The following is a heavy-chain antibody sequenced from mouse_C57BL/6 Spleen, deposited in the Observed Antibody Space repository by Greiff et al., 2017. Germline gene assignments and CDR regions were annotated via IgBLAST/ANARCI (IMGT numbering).Heavy chain of an antibody. CDR3: ARHGITRAMDY. CDR2: ISSGSSTI. J-gene: IGHJ4*01. CDR1: GFTFSDYG. D-gene: IGHD2-4*01. V-gene: IGHV5-17*01. Sequence: EVKVVESGGGLVKPGGSLKLSCAASGFTFSDYGMHWVRQAPEKGLEWVAYISSGSSTIYYADTVKGRFTISRDNAKNTLFLQRTSLRSEDTAMYYCARHGITRAMDYWGQGTSVTVSS.